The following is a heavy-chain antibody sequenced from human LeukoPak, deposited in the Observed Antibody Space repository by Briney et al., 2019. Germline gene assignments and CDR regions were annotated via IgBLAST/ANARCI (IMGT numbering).Heavy chain of an antibody. J-gene: IGHJ4*02. Sequence: SETLSLTCAVYGGSFSGYYWSWIRQPPGKGLEWIGEINHSGSTNYNPSLKSRVTISVDTSKNQFSLKLSSATAADTAVYYCASDVSSGYFDYWGQGTLVTVSS. CDR2: INHSGST. D-gene: IGHD3-10*01. CDR1: GGSFSGYY. V-gene: IGHV4-34*01. CDR3: ASDVSSGYFDY.